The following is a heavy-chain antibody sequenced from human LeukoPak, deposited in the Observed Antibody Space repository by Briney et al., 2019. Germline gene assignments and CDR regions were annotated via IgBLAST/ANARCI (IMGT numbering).Heavy chain of an antibody. V-gene: IGHV3-11*04. CDR2: IVRSSGSTT. CDR3: VRGLGAYQFDY. J-gene: IGHJ4*02. CDR1: GFTFSDYY. D-gene: IGHD2-2*01. Sequence: GGSLRLSCAASGFTFSDYYMAWIRQAPGRGLEWVSYIVRSSGSTTYYADSVKGRFTISRDDAKNSLFLQMNSLRAEDTAVYYCVRGLGAYQFDYWGQGTLVTVSS.